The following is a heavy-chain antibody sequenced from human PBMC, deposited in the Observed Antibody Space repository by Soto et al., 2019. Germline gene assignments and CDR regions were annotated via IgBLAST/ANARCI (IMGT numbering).Heavy chain of an antibody. D-gene: IGHD6-13*01. Sequence: EVQLVESGGGLVQPGGSLRLSCEASGFTFSNYYMTWVRQAPGKGLEWVSSISSSSSSIDYADSVQGRFSNSRDNAKSSLYLQMNRLRDEDTGLYYCARRYSSTSRTMDVWGQGTTVTVSS. V-gene: IGHV3-48*02. J-gene: IGHJ6*02. CDR3: ARRYSSTSRTMDV. CDR2: ISSSSSSI. CDR1: GFTFSNYY.